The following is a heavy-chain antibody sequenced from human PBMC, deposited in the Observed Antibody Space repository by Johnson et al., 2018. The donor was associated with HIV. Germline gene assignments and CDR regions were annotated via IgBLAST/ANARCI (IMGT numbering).Heavy chain of an antibody. CDR2: ISGSGGST. CDR3: AKAYCPGCDGFDI. J-gene: IGHJ3*02. V-gene: IGHV3-23*04. D-gene: IGHD2-21*01. Sequence: VQLVESGGGLVQPGRSLRLSCAASGFTFDDYAMHWVRQAPGKGLEWVSAISGSGGSTYYADSVKARFTIARDNSKNTLSLQMNNLRTEDTGVYYCAKAYCPGCDGFDIWGQGTMVTVSS. CDR1: GFTFDDYA.